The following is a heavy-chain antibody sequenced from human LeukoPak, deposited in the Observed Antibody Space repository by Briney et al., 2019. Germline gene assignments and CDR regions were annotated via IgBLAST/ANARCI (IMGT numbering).Heavy chain of an antibody. D-gene: IGHD6-19*01. V-gene: IGHV3-33*06. J-gene: IGHJ4*02. Sequence: ARSLRLSCAASGFTFSSYGMHWVRQAPGKGLEWVAVIWYDGSNKYYADSVKGRFTISRDNSKNTLYLQMNSLRAEDTAVYYCAKDPLDSSGLYYFDYWGQGTLVTVSS. CDR3: AKDPLDSSGLYYFDY. CDR2: IWYDGSNK. CDR1: GFTFSSYG.